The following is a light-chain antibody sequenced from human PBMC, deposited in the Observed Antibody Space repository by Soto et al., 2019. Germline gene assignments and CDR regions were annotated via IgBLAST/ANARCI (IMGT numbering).Light chain of an antibody. CDR2: GAS. J-gene: IGKJ1*01. Sequence: EIVLTQSPGTLSLSPGERATLSCRASQSLSSTYLAWYQQKPGQAPRLLIYGASSRATGIPDRFSGSGSGTDFTLTITRLEPEDFAVYYCQQYNIWPLWTFGQGTKVDIK. CDR3: QQYNIWPLWT. V-gene: IGKV3-20*01. CDR1: QSLSSTY.